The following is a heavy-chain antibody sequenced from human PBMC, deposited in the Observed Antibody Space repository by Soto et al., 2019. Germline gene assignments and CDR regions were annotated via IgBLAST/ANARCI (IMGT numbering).Heavy chain of an antibody. J-gene: IGHJ4*02. D-gene: IGHD2-21*01. Sequence: QVQLQESGPGLVKPSETLSLTCSVSGDSISRYYWGWIRKPPGKGLEWIGYIYESGESSYNPSLKSRLTMSVDTCTNLFSLKLTSVTAADTAVYYCVRGPPGWWLAYWGQGTLVTVSS. CDR1: GDSISRYY. CDR2: IYESGES. V-gene: IGHV4-59*01. CDR3: VRGPPGWWLAY.